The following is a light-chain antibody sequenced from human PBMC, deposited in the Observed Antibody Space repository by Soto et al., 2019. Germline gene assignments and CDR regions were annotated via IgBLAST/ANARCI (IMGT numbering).Light chain of an antibody. CDR2: KAS. CDR1: QSISIW. CDR3: QQYNDYSWS. Sequence: DIQMTQSPSTLSASVGDRVAITCRASQSISIWLAWYQQKPGKAPKLLIYKASSLESGVPSRFSGSGSGTDFTLTIGRLQPDDFATYDCQQYNDYSWSFGQGTKVEIK. V-gene: IGKV1-5*03. J-gene: IGKJ1*01.